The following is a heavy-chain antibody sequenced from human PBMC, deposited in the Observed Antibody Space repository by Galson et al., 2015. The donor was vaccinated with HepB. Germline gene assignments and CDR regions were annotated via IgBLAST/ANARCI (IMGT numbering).Heavy chain of an antibody. Sequence: SLRLSCAASGFSFGHYNMNWVRQAPGKGPEWISHIRGVGNTTQYADSVKGRFTISRDDAKNLVFLHMNNLRVEDTAVYYCARDRGIRVGLGVWGQGTVGTVAS. J-gene: IGHJ3*01. D-gene: IGHD3-10*01. CDR3: ARDRGIRVGLGV. CDR1: GFSFGHYN. CDR2: IRGVGNTT. V-gene: IGHV3-48*01.